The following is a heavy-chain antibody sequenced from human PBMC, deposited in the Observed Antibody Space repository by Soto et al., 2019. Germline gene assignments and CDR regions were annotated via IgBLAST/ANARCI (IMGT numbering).Heavy chain of an antibody. CDR1: GFTFDDYA. CDR3: AKDSRRLNWGIVDY. V-gene: IGHV3-9*01. J-gene: IGHJ4*02. Sequence: PGGSLRLSCAASGFTFDDYAMHWVRQAPGKGLEWVSGISWNSGSIGYADSVKGRFTISRDNAKNSLYLQMNSLRAEDTALYYCAKDSRRLNWGIVDYWGQGTLVTVSS. CDR2: ISWNSGSI. D-gene: IGHD7-27*01.